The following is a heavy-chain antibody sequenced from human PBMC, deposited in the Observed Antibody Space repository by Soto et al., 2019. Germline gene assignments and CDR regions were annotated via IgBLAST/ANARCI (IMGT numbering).Heavy chain of an antibody. CDR3: AKDQDYYDSSGSDY. J-gene: IGHJ4*02. CDR1: GFTFSSYA. CDR2: ISGSGGSA. V-gene: IGHV3-23*01. D-gene: IGHD3-22*01. Sequence: GGSLRLSCAASGFTFSSYAMSWIRQAPGKGLEWVSAISGSGGSAYYADSVKGRFTISRDNSNNTLYLQMNSLRAEDRAVYYCAKDQDYYDSSGSDYWGQGTLVTVSS.